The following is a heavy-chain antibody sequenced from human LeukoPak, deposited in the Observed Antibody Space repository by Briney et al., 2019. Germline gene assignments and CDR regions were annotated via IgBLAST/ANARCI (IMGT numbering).Heavy chain of an antibody. CDR3: ARDLEVASSCPQGY. Sequence: PGGSLRLSCAASGFTFDDYGMNWVRQAPGKGLEWVSGVNWNGISTGYADSVKGRFTISRDNAKNCLYLQMNSLRAEDTALYYCARDLEVASSCPQGYWGQGTLVTVSS. CDR2: VNWNGIST. CDR1: GFTFDDYG. D-gene: IGHD6-6*01. J-gene: IGHJ4*02. V-gene: IGHV3-20*04.